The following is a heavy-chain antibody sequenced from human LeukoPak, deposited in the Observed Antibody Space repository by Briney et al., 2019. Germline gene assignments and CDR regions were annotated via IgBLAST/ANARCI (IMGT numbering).Heavy chain of an antibody. CDR3: ARLLDNDSSGDPDTFDM. Sequence: SETLSLTCTVSGGSMSSHYWSWIRQPPGKGLEWIGYIYYSGKTYYNPSLESRVSISVDTSKNHLSLKLTSVTAADTAVYSCARLLDNDSSGDPDTFDMWGQGTMVTVSS. D-gene: IGHD3-22*01. V-gene: IGHV4-59*11. CDR2: IYYSGKT. J-gene: IGHJ3*02. CDR1: GGSMSSHY.